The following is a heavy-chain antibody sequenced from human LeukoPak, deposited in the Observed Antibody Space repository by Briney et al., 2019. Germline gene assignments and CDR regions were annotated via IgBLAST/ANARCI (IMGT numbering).Heavy chain of an antibody. CDR3: ARHRYCYFDL. V-gene: IGHV3-7*01. J-gene: IGHJ4*02. CDR1: GFTFSLHY. Sequence: PGGSLRLSCVASGFTFSLHYMGWVRQTPGKGLEWVANIKEDGTDTFYVESVKGRFTIFRDNAKNSVYLQMNILRAEDTAVYYCARHRYCYFDLWGQRTLVNVSS. D-gene: IGHD2-15*01. CDR2: IKEDGTDT.